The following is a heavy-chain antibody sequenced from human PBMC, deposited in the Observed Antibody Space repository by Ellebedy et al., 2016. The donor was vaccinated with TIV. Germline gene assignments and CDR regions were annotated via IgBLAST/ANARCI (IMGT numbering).Heavy chain of an antibody. CDR3: AQEGLERHTDFQH. V-gene: IGHV3-23*01. CDR1: GFTFSSYA. J-gene: IGHJ1*01. D-gene: IGHD1-1*01. Sequence: PGGSLRLSCAASGFTFSSYAMSWVRQAPGKGLEWVSVILDSGDVTNYVDSVSGRFTISRDNSKNTLYLQMSSLTAEDTAIYYCAQEGLERHTDFQHWGQGTLVTVSS. CDR2: ILDSGDVT.